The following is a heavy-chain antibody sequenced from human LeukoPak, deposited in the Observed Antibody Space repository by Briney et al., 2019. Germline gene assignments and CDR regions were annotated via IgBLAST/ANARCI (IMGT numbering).Heavy chain of an antibody. CDR3: ARDSHAYFDAFDI. D-gene: IGHD2/OR15-2a*01. J-gene: IGHJ3*02. V-gene: IGHV4-61*02. Sequence: SETLSLTCTVSGGSISGNYYWSWIRQPAGKGLEWIGRIYARGSTNYNPSLKSRVTISVDTSKSQFSLKLSSVSAADTAVYFCARDSHAYFDAFDIWGQGTMVTVSS. CDR1: GGSISGNYY. CDR2: IYARGST.